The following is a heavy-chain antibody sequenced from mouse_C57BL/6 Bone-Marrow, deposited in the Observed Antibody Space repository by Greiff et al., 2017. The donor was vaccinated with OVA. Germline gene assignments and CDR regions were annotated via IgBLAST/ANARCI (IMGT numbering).Heavy chain of an antibody. CDR3: ARHRGAIDY. D-gene: IGHD3-1*01. CDR1: GFTFSSYT. J-gene: IGHJ2*01. Sequence: EVHLVESGGGLVKPGGSLKLSCAASGFTFSSYTMSWVRQTPEKRLEWVATISGGGGNTYYPDSVKGRFTISRDNAKNTLYLQMSSLRSEDTALYYCARHRGAIDYWGQGTTLTVSS. V-gene: IGHV5-9*01. CDR2: ISGGGGNT.